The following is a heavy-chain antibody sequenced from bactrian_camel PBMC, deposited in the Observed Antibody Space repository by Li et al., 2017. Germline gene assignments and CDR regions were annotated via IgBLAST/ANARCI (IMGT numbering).Heavy chain of an antibody. CDR3: AASVVPVFDPSNIRAGQYNY. Sequence: HVQLVESGGGSVQAGGSLRLSYEASGFIFDGAHLGWYRRQAPGKEREGVARIATGSGNTYYADSVKGRFTISLDNAKNTEYLQMNNLKPEDTAMYYCAASVVPVFDPSNIRAGQYNYWGQGTQVTVS. D-gene: IGHD3*01. CDR2: IATGSGNT. V-gene: IGHV3S63*01. CDR1: GFIFDGAH. J-gene: IGHJ4*01.